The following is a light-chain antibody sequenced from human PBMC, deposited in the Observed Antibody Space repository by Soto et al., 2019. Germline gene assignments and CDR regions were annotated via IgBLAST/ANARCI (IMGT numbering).Light chain of an antibody. V-gene: IGKV1-33*01. CDR1: QDISNH. J-gene: IGKJ3*01. CDR3: QKHDGVPL. Sequence: DIQLTQSPSSLSASVGDRVTITCQASQDISNHLNWYQQKPGKAPNLLIYDASDSETGVPSRFSGGGSGTFFSFTINSLQPEDIATYYCQKHDGVPLFGPGTKVVIK. CDR2: DAS.